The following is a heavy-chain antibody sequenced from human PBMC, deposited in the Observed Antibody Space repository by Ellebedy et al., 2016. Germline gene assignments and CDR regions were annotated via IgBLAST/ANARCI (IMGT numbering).Heavy chain of an antibody. CDR3: AKDYRYCSGGSCYGDAFDI. J-gene: IGHJ3*02. V-gene: IGHV3-21*01. D-gene: IGHD2-15*01. CDR2: IVFSGTAT. Sequence: GESLKISXAASGFTFNIAGMTWVRQAPGKGLEWVATIVFSGTATYYSDSVKGRFIISRDNAKNSLFLQMNSLRVEDTAVYYCAKDYRYCSGGSCYGDAFDIWGQGTMVTVSS. CDR1: GFTFNIAG.